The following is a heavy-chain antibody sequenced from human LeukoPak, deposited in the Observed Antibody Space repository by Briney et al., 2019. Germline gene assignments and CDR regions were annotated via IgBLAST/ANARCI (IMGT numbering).Heavy chain of an antibody. V-gene: IGHV3-48*03. D-gene: IGHD6-13*01. Sequence: GGSLRLSCAASGFTFSSYEMNWVRQAPGKGLEWVSYISSSGSTISYADSVKGRFTISRDNAKNSLYLQMNSLRAEDPAVYYCASIAAAGTPVLNYWGQGTLVTVSS. CDR2: ISSSGSTI. CDR3: ASIAAAGTPVLNY. J-gene: IGHJ4*02. CDR1: GFTFSSYE.